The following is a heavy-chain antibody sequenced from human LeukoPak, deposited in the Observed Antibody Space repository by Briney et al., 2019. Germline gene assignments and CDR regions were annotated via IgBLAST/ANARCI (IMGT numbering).Heavy chain of an antibody. D-gene: IGHD4-23*01. V-gene: IGHV3-23*01. J-gene: IGHJ4*02. CDR2: ISGRGDST. Sequence: GGSLTLSCAASGFTFYTYAMSWVRQAPGKGLEWVSAISGRGDSTNYADSVKGRFTTSRDNAKHSLYLQMNSLRADDTAVYYCAREAPYGGFGGRGQGTLVTVSS. CDR3: AREAPYGGFGG. CDR1: GFTFYTYA.